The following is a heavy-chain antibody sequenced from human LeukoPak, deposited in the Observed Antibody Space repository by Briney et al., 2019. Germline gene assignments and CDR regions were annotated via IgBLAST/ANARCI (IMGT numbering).Heavy chain of an antibody. CDR1: GFTFSSYG. J-gene: IGHJ6*03. CDR3: AKVAVTTDYYYYYMDV. Sequence: GGSLRLSCAASGFTFSSYGMHWVRQAPGKGLEWVAFIRYDGSNKYYADSVKGRFTISRDNSKSTLDLQMNSLRAEDTAVYYCAKVAVTTDYYYYYMDVWGKGTTVTVSS. D-gene: IGHD4-17*01. V-gene: IGHV3-30*02. CDR2: IRYDGSNK.